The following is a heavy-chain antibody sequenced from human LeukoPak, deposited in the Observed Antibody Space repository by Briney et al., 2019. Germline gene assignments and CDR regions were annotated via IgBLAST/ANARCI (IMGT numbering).Heavy chain of an antibody. Sequence: SVKVSCKASGGTFSSYAISWVRQALGQGLEWMGGIIPIFGTANYAQKFQGRVTITADESTSTAYMELSSLRSEDTAVYYCARGSPDRTAAGSYYYYYYMDVWGKGTTVTVSS. D-gene: IGHD6-13*01. CDR1: GGTFSSYA. V-gene: IGHV1-69*01. CDR3: ARGSPDRTAAGSYYYYYYMDV. J-gene: IGHJ6*03. CDR2: IIPIFGTA.